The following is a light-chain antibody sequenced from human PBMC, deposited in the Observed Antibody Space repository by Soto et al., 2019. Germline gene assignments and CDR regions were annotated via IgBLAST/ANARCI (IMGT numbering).Light chain of an antibody. CDR1: QSVSSSY. CDR2: GAS. J-gene: IGKJ2*01. CDR3: QQYASSPYN. Sequence: EIVLTQSPGTLSLSPGEKVTLSCRASQSVSSSYFAWYQQIPGQSPRLLIYGASSRGTGTPDRFSGSESGTDFTLTISRLEPEDFAVYYCQQYASSPYNFGQGTTLEIK. V-gene: IGKV3-20*01.